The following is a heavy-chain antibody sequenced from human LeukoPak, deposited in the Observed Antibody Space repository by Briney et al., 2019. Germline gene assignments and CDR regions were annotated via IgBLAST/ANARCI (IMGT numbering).Heavy chain of an antibody. D-gene: IGHD3-22*01. J-gene: IGHJ6*03. Sequence: GASVKVSCKASGYTFTGYYMHWVRQAPGQGLEWMGWINPNSGGTNYAQKFQGRVTMTRDTSISTAYMELSRLRSDDTAVYYCARSLIGYYDSSGYYIYYYYYYMDVWGKGTTVTVSS. CDR2: INPNSGGT. CDR3: ARSLIGYYDSSGYYIYYYYYYMDV. V-gene: IGHV1-2*02. CDR1: GYTFTGYY.